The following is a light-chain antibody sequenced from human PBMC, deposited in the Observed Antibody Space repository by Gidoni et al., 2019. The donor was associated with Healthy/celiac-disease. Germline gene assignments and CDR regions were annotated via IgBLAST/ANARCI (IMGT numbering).Light chain of an antibody. Sequence: VLTQSPGTLFLSPGERATLSCRASQSVSSSSLAWYQQKPGQAPRLLIYSASRRATGVPARFSGSGSGTDFTLTISRLEPEDFAVYYCQQYGSSPTTFGQGTRLEIK. CDR2: SAS. V-gene: IGKV3-20*01. J-gene: IGKJ5*01. CDR3: QQYGSSPTT. CDR1: QSVSSSS.